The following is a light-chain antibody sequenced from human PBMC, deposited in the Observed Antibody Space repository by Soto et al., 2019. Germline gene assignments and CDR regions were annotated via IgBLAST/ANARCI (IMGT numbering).Light chain of an antibody. J-gene: IGLJ2*01. CDR1: SSNIGDNY. CDR2: DNG. CDR3: GTWDSSLNVRL. V-gene: IGLV1-51*01. Sequence: SVLTQPPSVSAAPGQKVTISCSGSSSNIGDNYVSWYQQFPGTAPTLLIYDNGKRPSGIPDRFSGSKSGTSATLGITGLQTGDEADYYCGTWDSSLNVRLFGGGTKLTVL.